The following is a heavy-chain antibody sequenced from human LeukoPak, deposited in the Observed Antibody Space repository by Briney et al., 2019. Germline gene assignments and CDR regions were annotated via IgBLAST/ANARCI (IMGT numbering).Heavy chain of an antibody. D-gene: IGHD6-19*01. J-gene: IGHJ4*02. CDR3: VRHRQWLLFPDY. CDR1: GDSISVNYN. V-gene: IGHV4-39*01. CDR2: IFYSGAT. Sequence: SETLSLTCTVSGDSISVNYNWGWIRQPPGKGLEWIGSIFYSGATYYSPSLKSRVTISVDTSKNQFSLKLSSMTAADTAVYYCVRHRQWLLFPDYWGQGTLVTVSS.